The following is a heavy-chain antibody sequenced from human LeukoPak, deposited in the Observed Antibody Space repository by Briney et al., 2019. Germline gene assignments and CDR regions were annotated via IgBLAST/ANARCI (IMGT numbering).Heavy chain of an antibody. CDR2: IYYSGST. J-gene: IGHJ4*02. CDR1: GGSISSSSYY. D-gene: IGHD5-18*01. V-gene: IGHV4-39*01. Sequence: SETLSLTCTVSGGSISSSSYYWGWIRQPPGKGLEWIGSIYYSGSTYYNLSLKSRVTISVDTSKNQFSLKLSSVTAADTAVYYCARGSGYSYGLFDYWGQGTLVTASS. CDR3: ARGSGYSYGLFDY.